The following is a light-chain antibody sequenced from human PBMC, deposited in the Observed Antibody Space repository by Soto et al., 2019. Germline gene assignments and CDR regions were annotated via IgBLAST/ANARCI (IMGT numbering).Light chain of an antibody. CDR1: QSLVYSDGNTY. V-gene: IGKV2D-30*01. J-gene: IGKJ3*01. CDR2: KVS. CDR3: RQGAIP. Sequence: DVVMTQSPLSLPVTLGQPASISCRPSQSLVYSDGNTYLNWFQQRPGQSPRRLIYKVSNWDSGAQEGLGGSGSGTDFTLKIRRVEAEHVGVYYCRQGAIPFGPGTKVDIK.